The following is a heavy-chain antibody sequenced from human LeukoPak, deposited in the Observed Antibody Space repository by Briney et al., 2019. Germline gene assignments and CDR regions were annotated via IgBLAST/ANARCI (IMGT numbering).Heavy chain of an antibody. Sequence: PSETLSLTCSVSGGSISSYYRFWLRQPPGKGLERIGYVFHSGSTNYNPSLKSRVTISVDTSKNQFSLKLSSVTAADTAVYYCASSDIVTGTTYYFDYWGQGTLITVSS. CDR2: VFHSGST. D-gene: IGHD1-14*01. V-gene: IGHV4-59*01. J-gene: IGHJ4*02. CDR1: GGSISSYY. CDR3: ASSDIVTGTTYYFDY.